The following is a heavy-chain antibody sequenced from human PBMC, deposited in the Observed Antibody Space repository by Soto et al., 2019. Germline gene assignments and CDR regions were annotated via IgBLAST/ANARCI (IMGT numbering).Heavy chain of an antibody. CDR3: ARESEDLTSNFDY. CDR2: ISSTTNYI. CDR1: GFTFTRYS. Sequence: GRSLRLSCAAAGFTFTRYSMNWVRQAPGKGLEWVSSISSTTNYIYYGDSMKGRFTISRDNAKNSLYLEMNSLRAEDRAVYYCARESEDLTSNFDYWGQGTLVTGSS. V-gene: IGHV3-21*06. J-gene: IGHJ4*02.